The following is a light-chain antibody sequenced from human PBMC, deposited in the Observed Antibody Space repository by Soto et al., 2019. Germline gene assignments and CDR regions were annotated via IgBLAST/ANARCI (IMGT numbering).Light chain of an antibody. V-gene: IGKV1-39*01. Sequence: DIQMTQSPSSLSASVGDRVTITCRASQSISSYLNWYQQKPGKAPKLLIYAASSLQSGLPSRFGGSGSGTDFTLTISSLQPEDFATYYYQQSYSTPRFGQGTRLEIK. CDR2: AAS. CDR1: QSISSY. J-gene: IGKJ5*01. CDR3: QQSYSTPR.